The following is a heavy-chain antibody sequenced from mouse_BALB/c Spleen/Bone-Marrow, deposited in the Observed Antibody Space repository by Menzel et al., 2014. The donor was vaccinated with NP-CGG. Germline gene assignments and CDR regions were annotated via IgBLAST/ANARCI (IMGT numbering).Heavy chain of an antibody. V-gene: IGHV14-4*02. CDR1: GFNIKDYY. Sequence: VQLQQPGAELVRSGASVKLSCTASGFNIKDYYMHWVKQRPEQGLEWIGWIDPENGDTKYAPKFQGKATMTADTSSNTAYLQLSSLTSEDTAVYYCNRYDWYFDVWGAGTTVTVSS. CDR3: NRYDWYFDV. J-gene: IGHJ1*01. D-gene: IGHD2-14*01. CDR2: IDPENGDT.